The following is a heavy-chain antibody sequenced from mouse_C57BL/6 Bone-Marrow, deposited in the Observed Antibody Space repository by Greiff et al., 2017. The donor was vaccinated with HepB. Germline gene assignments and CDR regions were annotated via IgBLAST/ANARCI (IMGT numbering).Heavy chain of an antibody. CDR3: AGHYYGSSGDWYFDV. V-gene: IGHV1-50*01. D-gene: IGHD1-1*01. Sequence: QVQLQQPGAELVKPGASVKLSCKASGYTFTSYWMQWVKQRPGQGLEWIGEIDPSDSYTNYNQKFKGKATLTVDTSSSTAYMQLSSLTSEDSAVYYCAGHYYGSSGDWYFDVWGTGTTVTVSS. J-gene: IGHJ1*03. CDR2: IDPSDSYT. CDR1: GYTFTSYW.